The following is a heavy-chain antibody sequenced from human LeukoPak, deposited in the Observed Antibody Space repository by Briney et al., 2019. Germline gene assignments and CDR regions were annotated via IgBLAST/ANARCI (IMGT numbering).Heavy chain of an antibody. CDR2: IYYNGST. V-gene: IGHV4-39*07. J-gene: IGHJ5*02. CDR1: GGSISSSSYY. CDR3: ARGPHSDYGGNHAGWFDP. D-gene: IGHD4-23*01. Sequence: KSSETLSLTCSVSGGSISSSSYYWGWIRQPPGKGLEWIGSIYYNGSTYYNPSLKSRLTISVDTSKNQFSLKLSSVTAADTAAYYCARGPHSDYGGNHAGWFDPWGQGTLVTVSS.